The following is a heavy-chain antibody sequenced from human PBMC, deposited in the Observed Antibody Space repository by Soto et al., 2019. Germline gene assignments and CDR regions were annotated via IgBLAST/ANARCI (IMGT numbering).Heavy chain of an antibody. CDR1: GFTFSSYD. J-gene: IGHJ6*02. CDR2: IGTAGDP. D-gene: IGHD3-10*01. V-gene: IGHV3-13*05. Sequence: GGSLRLSCAASGFTFSSYDMHWVRQATGKGLEWVSAIGTAGDPYYPGSVKGRFTISRENAKNSLYLQMNSLRAGDTAVYYCARGTMVRGYPYYGMDVWGQGTTVTVSS. CDR3: ARGTMVRGYPYYGMDV.